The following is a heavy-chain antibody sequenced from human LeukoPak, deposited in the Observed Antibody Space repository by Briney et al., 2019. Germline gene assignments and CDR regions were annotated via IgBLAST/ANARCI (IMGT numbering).Heavy chain of an antibody. CDR3: ARRPFGADY. V-gene: IGHV3-7*01. J-gene: IGHJ4*02. CDR1: GFTFSSYW. D-gene: IGHD3-10*01. Sequence: GGSLRLSCAASGFTFSSYWMSWVRQAPGKGLEWVANIKEDGTEKYYVDSVKGRFTISRDDAKNSVYLQMNSLRVEDTAVYYCARRPFGADYWGQGTLVTVSS. CDR2: IKEDGTEK.